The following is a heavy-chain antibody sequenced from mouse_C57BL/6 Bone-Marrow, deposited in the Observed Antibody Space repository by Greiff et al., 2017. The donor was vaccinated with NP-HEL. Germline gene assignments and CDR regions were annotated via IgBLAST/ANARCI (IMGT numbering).Heavy chain of an antibody. CDR1: GYTFTSYG. Sequence: QVQLQQSGAELARPGASVKLSCKASGYTFTSYGISWVKQRTGQGLEWIGEIYPRSGNTYYNEKFKGKATLTADKSSSTAYMELRSLTSEDSSVYFCARDWITTVVADWYFDVWGTGTTVTVSS. D-gene: IGHD1-1*01. CDR3: ARDWITTVVADWYFDV. V-gene: IGHV1-81*01. CDR2: IYPRSGNT. J-gene: IGHJ1*03.